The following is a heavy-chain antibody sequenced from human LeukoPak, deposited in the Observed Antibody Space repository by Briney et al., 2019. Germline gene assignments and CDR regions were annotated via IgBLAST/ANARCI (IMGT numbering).Heavy chain of an antibody. CDR2: IIPIFGTA. CDR3: ARGVGFNYYYYYMDV. Sequence: SVKVSCKASGGTFSSYAISWVRQAPGQGLEWMGGIIPIFGTANYAQKIQGRVTITTDESTSTAYMELSSLRSEDTAVYYCARGVGFNYYYYYMDVWGKGTTVTVSS. V-gene: IGHV1-69*05. CDR1: GGTFSSYA. J-gene: IGHJ6*03. D-gene: IGHD3-16*01.